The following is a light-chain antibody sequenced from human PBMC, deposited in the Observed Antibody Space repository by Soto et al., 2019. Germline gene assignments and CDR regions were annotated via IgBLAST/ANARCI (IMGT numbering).Light chain of an antibody. CDR2: DAS. V-gene: IGKV3-11*01. J-gene: IGKJ4*01. Sequence: EIVLTQSPATLSLSPGERATLSCRASQSVSSYLAWYQQKPGQAPRLLIYDASNRATGIPDRFSGSGSGTDFTLTISSLEPEDFAVYYCQQRSNWPLALTFGGGTKVEIK. CDR1: QSVSSY. CDR3: QQRSNWPLALT.